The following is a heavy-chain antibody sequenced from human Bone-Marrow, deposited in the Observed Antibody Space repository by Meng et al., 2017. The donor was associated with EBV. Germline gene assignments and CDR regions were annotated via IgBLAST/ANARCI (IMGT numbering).Heavy chain of an antibody. D-gene: IGHD3-10*01. CDR1: GFTFSDSA. CDR2: ISAGIANT. Sequence: EGQLGESGGGLVQPGGSLSLSCAASGFTFSDSAMSWVRQAPGKGLEWVSTISAGIANTHYADSVKGRFTISRDNSKNTLYLQMNNLRADDTAVYYCALWFREHFDYWGQGTLVTVSS. CDR3: ALWFREHFDY. V-gene: IGHV3-23*04. J-gene: IGHJ4*02.